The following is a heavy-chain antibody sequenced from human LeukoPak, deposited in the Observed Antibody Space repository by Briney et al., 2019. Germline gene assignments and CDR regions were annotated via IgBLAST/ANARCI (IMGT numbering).Heavy chain of an antibody. CDR1: GFTFSSYE. CDR3: ARDLYEASSGYFDY. CDR2: ISSSGSTI. Sequence: GGSLRLSCAASGFTFSSYEMNWVRQAPGKGLEWVSYISSSGSTIYYADSVKGRFTISRDNAKNSLYLKMNSLRAEDTAVYYCARDLYEASSGYFDYWGQGTLVTVSS. V-gene: IGHV3-48*03. J-gene: IGHJ4*02. D-gene: IGHD5/OR15-5a*01.